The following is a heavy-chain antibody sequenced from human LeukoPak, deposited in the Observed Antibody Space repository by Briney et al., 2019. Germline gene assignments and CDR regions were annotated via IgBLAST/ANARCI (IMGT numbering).Heavy chain of an antibody. V-gene: IGHV1-24*01. CDR2: FDPEDAET. J-gene: IGHJ4*02. D-gene: IGHD6-6*01. CDR1: GYTLTALS. CDR3: AREGYSGSSSSLTFDY. Sequence: ASVKVSCKVSGYTLTALSMHWVRQAPGKGLEWVGGFDPEDAETIYAQKFQGRVTMTEDTSTDTAYMELSSLRSEDTAVYHCAREGYSGSSSSLTFDYWGQGTLVTVSS.